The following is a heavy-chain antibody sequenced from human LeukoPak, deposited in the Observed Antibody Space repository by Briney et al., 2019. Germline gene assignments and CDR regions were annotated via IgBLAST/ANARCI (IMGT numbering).Heavy chain of an antibody. Sequence: ASVKVSCKAPGYTFTGYYIHWVRQAPGQGLDWLGWINPDSGGTDYAQKFQGRVTMTRDTSISTAYMELSRLTSDDTAVYYCARSGGYCVGTTCYSLFDWFDPWGQGALVTVSS. CDR1: GYTFTGYY. CDR3: ARSGGYCVGTTCYSLFDWFDP. V-gene: IGHV1-2*02. J-gene: IGHJ5*02. CDR2: INPDSGGT. D-gene: IGHD2-15*01.